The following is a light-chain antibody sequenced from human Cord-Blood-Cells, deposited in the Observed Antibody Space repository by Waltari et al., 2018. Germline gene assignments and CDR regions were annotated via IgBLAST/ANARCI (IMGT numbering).Light chain of an antibody. CDR1: SSDVGGYNY. V-gene: IGLV2-14*01. J-gene: IGLJ3*02. CDR2: DVS. Sequence: QSALTQPASVSGSPGQSITISCTGTSSDVGGYNYVSWYQQHPGKAPKLMLYDVSKRPSGVSNRFSGSKSGNTASLTISGLQAEDEADYYYSSYTSSSTWVFGGGTKLTVL. CDR3: SSYTSSSTWV.